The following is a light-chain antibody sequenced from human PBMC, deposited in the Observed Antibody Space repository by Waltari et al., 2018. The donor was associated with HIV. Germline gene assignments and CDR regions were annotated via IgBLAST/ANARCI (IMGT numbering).Light chain of an antibody. V-gene: IGLV1-44*01. CDR2: NTY. Sequence: QSVLTQPPSASGTPGQTVTISCSGSSAHIGKNTVNWYQQLPGTAPKLLIYNTYQRPSGVPDRVSGSQSGTSASLAISGLQSEDEADYYCAAWDDYMEGHVFGGGTKLTIL. CDR1: SAHIGKNT. J-gene: IGLJ2*01. CDR3: AAWDDYMEGHV.